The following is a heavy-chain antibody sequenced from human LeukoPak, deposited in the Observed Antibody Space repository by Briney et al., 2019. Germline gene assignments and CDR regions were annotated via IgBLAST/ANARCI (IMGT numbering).Heavy chain of an antibody. Sequence: ASVKVSCKASGYTFTIYGISWVRQAPGQGLEWMGWISAYNGNTNYAQKLQGRVTMTTDTSTSTAYMELRSLRSDDTAVYYCARDSRTYHCYYMDVRGKGTTVTVSS. CDR3: ARDSRTYHCYYMDV. V-gene: IGHV1-18*01. J-gene: IGHJ6*03. CDR1: GYTFTIYG. CDR2: ISAYNGNT.